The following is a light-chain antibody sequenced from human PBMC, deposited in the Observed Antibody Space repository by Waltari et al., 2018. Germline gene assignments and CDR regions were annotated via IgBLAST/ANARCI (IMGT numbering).Light chain of an antibody. Sequence: EIVMTQSPATLSVSPGERAVLSCRASQSVTTNLAWYQQKPGQAPRLLIYGASTRATNIPARFSCSGSGTEFNLTISSLQSEDFAVYYCHQYNNGPPYNFGQGTKLEI. J-gene: IGKJ2*01. CDR3: HQYNNGPPYN. CDR2: GAS. CDR1: QSVTTN. V-gene: IGKV3-15*01.